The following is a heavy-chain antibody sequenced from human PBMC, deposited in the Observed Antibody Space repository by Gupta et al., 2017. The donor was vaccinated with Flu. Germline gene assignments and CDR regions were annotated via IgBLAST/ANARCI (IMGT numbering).Heavy chain of an antibody. J-gene: IGHJ4*02. D-gene: IGHD3-10*01. V-gene: IGHV1-24*01. CDR3: ATARGGAGTYPHLDY. Sequence: QVQVIQSGAEVKKPGASVKVSCEVSGSIFSDFCINWVRQLPGSGLEWMGGFDPEDGKKSYAQKGQGRVTMNEDTSLDTAYWELSRLRSEDTAVYYCATARGGAGTYPHLDYWGQGTLVTVSS. CDR2: FDPEDGKK. CDR1: GSIFSDFC.